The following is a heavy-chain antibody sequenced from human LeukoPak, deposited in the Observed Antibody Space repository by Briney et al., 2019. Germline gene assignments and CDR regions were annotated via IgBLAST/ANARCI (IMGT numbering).Heavy chain of an antibody. V-gene: IGHV4-38-2*01. Sequence: AETLSLTCAVSGYSISSGYYWGWIRQPPGKGLEWIGSIYHSGSTYYNPSLKSRVTISVDTSKNQFSLKLSSVTAADTAVYYCARPCSTTSCYTGAFDIWGQGTMVIVSS. CDR3: ARPCSTTSCYTGAFDI. J-gene: IGHJ3*02. CDR2: IYHSGST. CDR1: GYSISSGYY. D-gene: IGHD2-2*02.